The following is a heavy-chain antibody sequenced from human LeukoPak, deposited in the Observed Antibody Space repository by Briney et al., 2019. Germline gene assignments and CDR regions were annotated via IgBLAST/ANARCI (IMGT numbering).Heavy chain of an antibody. CDR2: INWNGGST. CDR1: GFTFSSYE. J-gene: IGHJ6*04. V-gene: IGHV3-20*04. CDR3: ASGYYYDSSGYYPPLMDV. D-gene: IGHD3-22*01. Sequence: GGSLRLSCAASGFTFSSYEMNWVRQAPGKGLEWVSGINWNGGSTGYADSVKGRFTISRDNAKNSLYLQMNSLRAEDTALYYCASGYYYDSSGYYPPLMDVWGKGTTVTVSS.